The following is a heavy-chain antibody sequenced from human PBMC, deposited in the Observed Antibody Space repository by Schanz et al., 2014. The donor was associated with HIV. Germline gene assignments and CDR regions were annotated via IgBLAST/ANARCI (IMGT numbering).Heavy chain of an antibody. CDR3: ARDRPVIVGATRADGGTDFDY. CDR1: GYTFTSYG. CDR2: INPNSGGT. V-gene: IGHV1-2*02. D-gene: IGHD1-26*01. J-gene: IGHJ4*02. Sequence: QVQLVQSGAEMKKPGASVKVSCKASGYTFTSYGITWVRQAPGQGLECMGWINPNSGGTNFAQKFQGRVTMTRDTSISTAYMELYRLISDDAAVYYCARDRPVIVGATRADGGTDFDYWGQGTLVTVSS.